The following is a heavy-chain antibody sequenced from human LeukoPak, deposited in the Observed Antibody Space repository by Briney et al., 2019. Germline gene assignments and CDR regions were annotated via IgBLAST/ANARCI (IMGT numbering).Heavy chain of an antibody. D-gene: IGHD3-10*01. J-gene: IGHJ4*02. CDR2: INHSGST. CDR3: ARGRPLKRTHYYGSGSEFDY. Sequence: PSETLSLTCAVYGGSFSGYYWSWIRQPPGKGLEWIGEINHSGSTNYNPSLKSRVTISVDTSKNQFSLKLSSVTAADTAVYYCARGRPLKRTHYYGSGSEFDYWGQGTLVTVSS. V-gene: IGHV4-34*01. CDR1: GGSFSGYY.